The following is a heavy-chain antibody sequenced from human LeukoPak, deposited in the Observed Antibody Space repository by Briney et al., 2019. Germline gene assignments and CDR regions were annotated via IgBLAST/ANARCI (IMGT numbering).Heavy chain of an antibody. CDR2: ISGSGGGT. CDR1: GFTFSTYA. D-gene: IGHD3-10*01. J-gene: IGHJ4*02. V-gene: IGHV3-23*01. Sequence: GGSLRLSCAASGFTFSTYAMSWVRQAAGKGLEWVSLISGSGGGTYYADSVKGRFTISRDNSKNTLYLQMNSLRAEDTAVYYCARDSGVGFDYWGQGTLVTVSS. CDR3: ARDSGVGFDY.